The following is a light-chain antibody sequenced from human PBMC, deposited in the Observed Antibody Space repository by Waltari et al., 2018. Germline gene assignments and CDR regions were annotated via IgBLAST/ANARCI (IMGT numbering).Light chain of an antibody. Sequence: QSALTQPPSASGSPGQAVTIPCTGTSSDVGGYNYVSWYQQHPGKAPKPLIYEVSQRPSGVPDRFSGSKSGNTASLTVSGLQAEDEADYYCSSYAGSQNYVFGTGTTVTVL. V-gene: IGLV2-8*01. CDR1: SSDVGGYNY. CDR2: EVS. J-gene: IGLJ1*01. CDR3: SSYAGSQNYV.